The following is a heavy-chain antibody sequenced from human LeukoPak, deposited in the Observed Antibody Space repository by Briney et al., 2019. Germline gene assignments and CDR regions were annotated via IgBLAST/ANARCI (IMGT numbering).Heavy chain of an antibody. V-gene: IGHV1-46*01. CDR3: ARGRGYSGYDPTSHFDY. CDR2: INPSGGST. Sequence: ASVKVSCKASGYTFTSYYMHWVRQAPGQGLEWMGIINPSGGSTSYAQKFQGRVTMTRDMSTSTVYMELSSLRSEDTAVYYCARGRGYSGYDPTSHFDYWGQGTLVTVSS. J-gene: IGHJ4*02. CDR1: GYTFTSYY. D-gene: IGHD5-12*01.